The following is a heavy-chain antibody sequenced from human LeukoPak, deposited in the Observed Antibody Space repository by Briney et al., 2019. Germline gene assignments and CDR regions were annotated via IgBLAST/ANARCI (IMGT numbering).Heavy chain of an antibody. D-gene: IGHD4-23*01. CDR2: IYYTGNT. J-gene: IGHJ4*02. Sequence: KSPETLSLTCTVSGGSIRSYHWSWFRQTPGKGLEWIGHIYYTGNTNYNPSLKSRVTISVDTSKNHFSLRLSSVTAADTAVYYCARGIGSYGGNPYYFDYWGQGTLVTVSS. V-gene: IGHV4-59*08. CDR3: ARGIGSYGGNPYYFDY. CDR1: GGSIRSYH.